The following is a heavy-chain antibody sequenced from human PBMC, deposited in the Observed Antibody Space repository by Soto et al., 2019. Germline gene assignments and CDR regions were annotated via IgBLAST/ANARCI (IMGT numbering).Heavy chain of an antibody. CDR3: ATDVWQQLVGY. D-gene: IGHD6-13*01. CDR1: GYTFTSYA. Sequence: ASVKVSCKASGYTFTSYAMHWVRQAPGQRLEWMGWINAGNGETIYAQKFQGRVTMTEDTSTDTAYMELSSLRSEDTAVYYCATDVWQQLVGYWGQGTLVTVSS. V-gene: IGHV1-3*01. CDR2: INAGNGET. J-gene: IGHJ4*02.